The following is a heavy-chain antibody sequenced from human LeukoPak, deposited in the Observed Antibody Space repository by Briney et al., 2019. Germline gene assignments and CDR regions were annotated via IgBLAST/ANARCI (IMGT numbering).Heavy chain of an antibody. V-gene: IGHV4-30-4*07. D-gene: IGHD3-10*01. CDR1: GGSISSGGYS. CDR2: IYYSGST. CDR3: ARVRMVRGVTLANYYYYMDV. J-gene: IGHJ6*03. Sequence: PSETLSLTCAVSGGSISSGGYSWSWIRQPPGKGLEWIGYIYYSGSTYYNPSLKSRVTISVDTSKNQFSLKLSSVTAADTAVYYCARVRMVRGVTLANYYYYMDVWGKGTTVTISS.